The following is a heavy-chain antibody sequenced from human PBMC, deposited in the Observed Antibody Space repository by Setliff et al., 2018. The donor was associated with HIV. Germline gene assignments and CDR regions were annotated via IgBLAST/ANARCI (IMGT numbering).Heavy chain of an antibody. CDR1: GGSINRSNYY. Sequence: TLSLTCTVPGGSINRSNYYWGWIRQPPGKGLEWIGTISYTGSTYYDPSLKSRVTISLDTSKNQFFLKLSSVTAPDTAIYYCARQTWEYYDTLTGYYRSPKNFDSWGQGTQVTVSS. CDR3: ARQTWEYYDTLTGYYRSPKNFDS. J-gene: IGHJ4*02. V-gene: IGHV4-39*01. CDR2: ISYTGST. D-gene: IGHD3-9*01.